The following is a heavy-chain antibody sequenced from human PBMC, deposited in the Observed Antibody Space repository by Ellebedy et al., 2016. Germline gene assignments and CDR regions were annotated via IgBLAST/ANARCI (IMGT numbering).Heavy chain of an antibody. CDR1: GLTFSNFF. CDR2: ISGNGDKR. V-gene: IGHV3-23*01. CDR3: RQGHYADY. J-gene: IGHJ4*02. Sequence: GGSLRLXXAASGLTFSNFFMSWVRQAPGKGLEWVSTISGNGDKRDFADSVKGRFTISGDNSRNTLHLQMNNLRGEDTAVYYCRQGHYADYWGQGTLVTVSS.